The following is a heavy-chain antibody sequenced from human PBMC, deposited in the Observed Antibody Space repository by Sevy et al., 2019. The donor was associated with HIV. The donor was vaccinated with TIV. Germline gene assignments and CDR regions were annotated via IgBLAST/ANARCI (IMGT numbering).Heavy chain of an antibody. CDR1: GYTFTGYY. D-gene: IGHD1-1*01. CDR3: AREEPTTGTTARYYYYGVDV. J-gene: IGHJ6*02. Sequence: ASVKDSCKASGYTFTGYYIHWVRQAPGQGLEWMGRINPNTGGTTYAQKFQGRVTMTRDTSINTAYMELSSLRSDDTAVYFCAREEPTTGTTARYYYYGVDVWGQGTTVTVSS. CDR2: INPNTGGT. V-gene: IGHV1-2*06.